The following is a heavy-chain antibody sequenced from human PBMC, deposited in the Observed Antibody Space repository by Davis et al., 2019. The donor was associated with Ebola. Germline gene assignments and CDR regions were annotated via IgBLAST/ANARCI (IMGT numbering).Heavy chain of an antibody. J-gene: IGHJ4*02. Sequence: MPSETLSLTCTVSGGSISSSSYYWGWIRQPPGKGLEWIASIYYSGNTYYNPSLKSRVTISVDTSKNQFSLSLSSVTAADTAVYYCARGGARTYNYGAGTYSFVYYFDYWGQGTLVTVSS. D-gene: IGHD3-10*01. CDR2: IYYSGNT. V-gene: IGHV4-39*01. CDR3: ARGGARTYNYGAGTYSFVYYFDY. CDR1: GGSISSSSYY.